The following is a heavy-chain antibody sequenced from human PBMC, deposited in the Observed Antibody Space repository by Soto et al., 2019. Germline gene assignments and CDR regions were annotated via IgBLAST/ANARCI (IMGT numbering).Heavy chain of an antibody. CDR1: GGSISSSSYY. V-gene: IGHV4-39*07. D-gene: IGHD6-19*01. J-gene: IGHJ4*02. CDR2: IYYSGST. CDR3: ARGSTSGRYGGV. Sequence: PSETLSLTCTVSGGSISSSSYYWGWIRQPPGKGLEWIGSIYYSGSTYYNPSLKSRVTISVDTSKNQFSLELSSVTAADTAIYDCARGSTSGRYGGVWGQGTLVTVSS.